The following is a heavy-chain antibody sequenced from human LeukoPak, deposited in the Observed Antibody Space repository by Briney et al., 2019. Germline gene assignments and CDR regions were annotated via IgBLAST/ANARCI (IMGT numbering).Heavy chain of an antibody. J-gene: IGHJ4*02. D-gene: IGHD3-3*01. CDR1: GYSISSGCY. Sequence: SETLSLTCAVSGYSISSGCYWGWIRQPPGKGLEWIGSIYHSGSTYYNPSLKSRVTISVDTSKNQISLEVTSVTAADTAVYYCAREVSISGSWHLEYWGQGTLVTVSS. CDR2: IYHSGST. CDR3: AREVSISGSWHLEY. V-gene: IGHV4-38-2*02.